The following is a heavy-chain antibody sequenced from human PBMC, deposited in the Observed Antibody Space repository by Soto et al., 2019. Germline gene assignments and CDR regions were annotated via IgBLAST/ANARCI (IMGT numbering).Heavy chain of an antibody. D-gene: IGHD5-12*01. V-gene: IGHV4-39*01. CDR1: GGSISSSSYY. Sequence: SETLSLTCTVSGGSISSSSYYWGWIRQPPGKGLEWIGSIYYSGSTYYNPSLKSRVTISVDTSKNQFSLKLSSVTAADTAVYYCARHERVGGYSSGGMDVWGQGTTVTVSS. J-gene: IGHJ6*02. CDR2: IYYSGST. CDR3: ARHERVGGYSSGGMDV.